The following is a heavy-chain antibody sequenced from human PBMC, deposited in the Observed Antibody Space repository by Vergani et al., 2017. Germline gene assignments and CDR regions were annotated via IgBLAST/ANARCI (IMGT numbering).Heavy chain of an antibody. D-gene: IGHD3-22*01. CDR2: ISWNSGSI. V-gene: IGHV3-9*01. J-gene: IGHJ4*02. CDR3: ARDGSYYDSSGYYLDY. Sequence: EVQLVESGGGLVQPGRSLRLSCAASGFTFDDYAMHWVRHAPGEGLEWVSGISWNSGSIGYADSVKGRFTISRDNAKNSLYLQMNSLRAEDTAVYYCARDGSYYDSSGYYLDYWGQGTLVTVSS. CDR1: GFTFDDYA.